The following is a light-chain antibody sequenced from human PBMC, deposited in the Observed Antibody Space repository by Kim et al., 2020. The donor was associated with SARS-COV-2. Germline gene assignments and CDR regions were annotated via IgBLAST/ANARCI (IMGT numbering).Light chain of an antibody. CDR2: EVN. J-gene: IGLJ1*01. CDR3: SSYGGSNNVV. V-gene: IGLV2-8*01. Sequence: GQSVTISCAGTCSDVGAYNYVSWCQQPPGKAPKLMIFEVNKQPSGVPDRFSGYKSGNTASLTVSGLQPEDEADYYCSSYGGSNNVVFGTGTKVTVL. CDR1: CSDVGAYNY.